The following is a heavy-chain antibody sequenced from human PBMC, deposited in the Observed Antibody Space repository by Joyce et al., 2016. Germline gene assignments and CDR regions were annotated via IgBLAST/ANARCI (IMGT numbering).Heavy chain of an antibody. CDR2: ISYGGNKE. V-gene: IGHV3-30*03. D-gene: IGHD6-19*01. CDR1: GFSFSTSG. Sequence: QVQLVESGGGAVQPGKSLRLSCAASGFSFSTSGMHWIRQAPGKGLEWVGFISYGGNKELEAESVKGRFTLARDNGNSTLFLQMDKLRAEDTAVYYFARRCAEAGTCDWGAGTLVTVS. J-gene: IGHJ4*02. CDR3: ARRCAEAGTCD.